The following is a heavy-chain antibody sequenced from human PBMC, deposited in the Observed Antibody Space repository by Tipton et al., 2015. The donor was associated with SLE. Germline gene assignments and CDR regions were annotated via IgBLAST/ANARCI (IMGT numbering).Heavy chain of an antibody. Sequence: TLSLTCTVSGGSISSHYWSWIRQPPGKGLEWIGSIYFSESANYSPSLKSRVTISVDKSKNQFSLKLNSVTAADTAVYYCATVDYFDSGDAFDFWGHGPMVTVSS. CDR1: GGSISSHY. J-gene: IGHJ3*01. CDR2: IYFSESA. D-gene: IGHD3-22*01. CDR3: ATVDYFDSGDAFDF. V-gene: IGHV4-59*11.